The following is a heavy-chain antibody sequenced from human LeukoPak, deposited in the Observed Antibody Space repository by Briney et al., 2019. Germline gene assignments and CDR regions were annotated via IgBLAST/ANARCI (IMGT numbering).Heavy chain of an antibody. J-gene: IGHJ3*02. CDR2: IYPGDSDT. V-gene: IGHV5-51*01. CDR1: GYRFTSYW. Sequence: GESLKISCKGSGYRFTSYWIGWVRQMPEKGLEWMGIIYPGDSDTRYSPSFQGQVTISVDKTISTAYLQWSSLKASDTAMYYCARRIAVAAKNAFDIWGQGTMVTVSS. D-gene: IGHD6-19*01. CDR3: ARRIAVAAKNAFDI.